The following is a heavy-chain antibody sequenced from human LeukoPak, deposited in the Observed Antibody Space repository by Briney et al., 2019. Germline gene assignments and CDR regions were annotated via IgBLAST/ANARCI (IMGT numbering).Heavy chain of an antibody. Sequence: SSETLSLTCTVSGGSISSYYWSWIRQPPGKGLEWIGYIYTSGSTNYNPSLKSRVTISVDTSKNQFSLKLSSVTAADTAVYYCARRRSKLERRSAFDYWGQGTLVTVSS. D-gene: IGHD1-1*01. V-gene: IGHV4-4*09. CDR2: IYTSGST. CDR3: ARRRSKLERRSAFDY. J-gene: IGHJ4*02. CDR1: GGSISSYY.